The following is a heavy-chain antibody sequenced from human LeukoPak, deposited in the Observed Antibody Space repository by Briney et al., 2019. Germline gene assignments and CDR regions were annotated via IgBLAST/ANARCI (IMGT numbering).Heavy chain of an antibody. J-gene: IGHJ5*02. CDR2: IIPILGIA. V-gene: IGHV1-69*02. CDR3: ARGIGYCSSTSCRNWFDP. CDR1: GGTFSSYT. Sequence: SVKVSCKASGGTFSSYTISWVRQAPGQGLEWMGRIIPILGIANYAQKFQGRVTITADKSTSTAYMELSTLRSEDTAVYYCARGIGYCSSTSCRNWFDPWGQGTLVTVSS. D-gene: IGHD2-2*01.